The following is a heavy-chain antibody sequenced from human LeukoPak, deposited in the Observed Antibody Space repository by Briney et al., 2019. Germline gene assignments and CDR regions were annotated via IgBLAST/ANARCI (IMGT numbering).Heavy chain of an antibody. CDR2: ISYDGSNK. CDR1: GFTFSSYG. CDR3: AKGTRFDP. Sequence: GGSLRLSCAASGFTFSSYGMHWVRQAPGKGLEWVAVISYDGSNKYYADSVKGRFTISRDNSKNALYLQMNSLRAEDTAVYYCAKGTRFDPWGQGTLVTVSS. J-gene: IGHJ5*02. V-gene: IGHV3-30*18.